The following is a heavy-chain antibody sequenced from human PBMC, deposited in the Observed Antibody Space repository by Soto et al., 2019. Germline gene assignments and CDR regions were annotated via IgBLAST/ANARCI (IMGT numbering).Heavy chain of an antibody. J-gene: IGHJ6*02. CDR1: GFSFGRDG. V-gene: IGHV3-30*03. CDR2: VSYDGRNR. CDR3: AREYLDHGPDV. Sequence: QVQLVESGGGVVQPGGSLRLSCVGSGFSFGRDGIHWVRQAPGRGLEWVAGVSYDGRNRNYADSMKVRLTISRDNSKDTAFLQMNSLRHDDTSDYYCAREYLDHGPDVWGQGTSVTVSS.